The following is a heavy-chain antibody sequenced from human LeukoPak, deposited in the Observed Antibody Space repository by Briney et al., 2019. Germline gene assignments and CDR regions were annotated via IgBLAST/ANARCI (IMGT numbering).Heavy chain of an antibody. V-gene: IGHV4-59*12. CDR3: AREAIVVVVANNWFDP. CDR2: IYYSGST. J-gene: IGHJ5*02. CDR1: GGSISSYY. D-gene: IGHD2-15*01. Sequence: SETLSLTCTVSGGSISSYYWSWIRQPPGKGLEWIGYIYYSGSTYYNPSLKSRVTISVDTSKNQFSLKLSSVTAADTAVYYCAREAIVVVVANNWFDPWGQGTLVTVSS.